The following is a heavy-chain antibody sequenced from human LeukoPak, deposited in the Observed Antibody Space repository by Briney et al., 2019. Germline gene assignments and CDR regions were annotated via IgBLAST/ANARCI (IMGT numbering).Heavy chain of an antibody. CDR2: INPNSGGT. V-gene: IGHV1-2*02. D-gene: IGHD1-1*01. CDR1: GYTFTGYY. Sequence: ASVKVSCKASGYTFTGYYMHWVRQAPGQGLEWMGWINPNSGGTNYAQKFQGRVTMTRDTSISTAYMELSSLRSEDTAVYYCATALKTEVDAFDIWGQGTMVTVPS. J-gene: IGHJ3*02. CDR3: ATALKTEVDAFDI.